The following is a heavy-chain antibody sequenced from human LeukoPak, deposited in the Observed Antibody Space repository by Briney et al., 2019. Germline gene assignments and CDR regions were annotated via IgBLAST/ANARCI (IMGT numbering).Heavy chain of an antibody. CDR3: ARVGEKAFHLWPEIDY. Sequence: GGSLRLACAASGFTFSSYAMHWVRQAPGKGLEWVAVISYDGSNKYYADSVKGRFTISRDNSKNTLYLQMNSLRAEDTAVYYCARVGEKAFHLWPEIDYWGQGTLVTVSS. CDR2: ISYDGSNK. CDR1: GFTFSSYA. D-gene: IGHD5-24*01. J-gene: IGHJ4*02. V-gene: IGHV3-30*04.